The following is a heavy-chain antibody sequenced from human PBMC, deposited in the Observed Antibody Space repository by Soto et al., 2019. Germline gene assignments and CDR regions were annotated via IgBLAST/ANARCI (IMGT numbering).Heavy chain of an antibody. V-gene: IGHV1-69*13. CDR2: IIPIFGTA. CDR3: ARDGSGPWGWFDP. J-gene: IGHJ5*02. Sequence: SVNVTCKASGGTFSRYAISLVRQAPGQGLEWMGGIIPIFGTANYAQKFQGRVTITADESTSTAYMELSSLRSEDTAVYYCARDGSGPWGWFDPWGQGTLVTVSS. CDR1: GGTFSRYA. D-gene: IGHD2-15*01.